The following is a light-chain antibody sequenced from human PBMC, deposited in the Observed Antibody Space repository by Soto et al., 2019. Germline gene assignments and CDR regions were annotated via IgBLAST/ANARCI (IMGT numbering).Light chain of an antibody. CDR1: QIISSY. Sequence: DIQMTQSPSSLSASVGERVTITCLASQIISSYLNWYQQKPGKAPKLLIYAASSLQSGVPSRFSGSGSGTDFTLTISSLQPEDFATYYCQQSYSTLALTFGGGTKVDIK. J-gene: IGKJ4*01. V-gene: IGKV1-39*01. CDR3: QQSYSTLALT. CDR2: AAS.